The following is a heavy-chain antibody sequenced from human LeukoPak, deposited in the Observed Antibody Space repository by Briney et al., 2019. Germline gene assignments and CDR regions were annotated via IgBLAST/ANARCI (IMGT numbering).Heavy chain of an antibody. D-gene: IGHD3-9*01. CDR3: VKGDYDVLTGWNNWFDS. V-gene: IGHV3-23*01. Sequence: PGGSLRLSCAASGFTFSSFAMSWVRQAPGKGLEWVSAISGTGGSTFYADSVKGRFTISRDNSKYTLFLQMNSLRAEDTALYFCVKGDYDVLTGWNNWFDSWGQGTLVTVSS. CDR1: GFTFSSFA. CDR2: ISGTGGST. J-gene: IGHJ5*01.